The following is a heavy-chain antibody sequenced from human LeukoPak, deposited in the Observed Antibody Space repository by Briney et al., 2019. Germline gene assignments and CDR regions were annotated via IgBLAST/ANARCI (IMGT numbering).Heavy chain of an antibody. CDR3: ARTYSSSSLDAFDI. V-gene: IGHV4-39*07. Sequence: SETLSLTCTVSGGSISSGSYYWGWIRQPPGKGLEWIGSIYYSGSTYYNPSLKSRVTISVDTSKNQFSLKLSSVTAADTAVYYCARTYSSSSLDAFDIWGQGTMVTVSS. CDR1: GGSISSGSYY. CDR2: IYYSGST. J-gene: IGHJ3*02. D-gene: IGHD6-6*01.